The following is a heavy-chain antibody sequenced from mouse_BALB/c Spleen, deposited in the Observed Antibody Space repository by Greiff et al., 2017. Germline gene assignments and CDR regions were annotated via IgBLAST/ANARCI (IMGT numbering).Heavy chain of an antibody. Sequence: EVQLQQSGAELVRSGASVKLSCTASGFNIKDYYMHWVKQRPEQGLEWIGWIDPENGDTEYAPRFQGKATMTADTSSNTAYLQLSSLTSEDTAVYYCKKTTVVGDYWGQGTTLTVSS. D-gene: IGHD1-1*01. CDR3: KKTTVVGDY. V-gene: IGHV14-4*02. CDR1: GFNIKDYY. CDR2: IDPENGDT. J-gene: IGHJ2*01.